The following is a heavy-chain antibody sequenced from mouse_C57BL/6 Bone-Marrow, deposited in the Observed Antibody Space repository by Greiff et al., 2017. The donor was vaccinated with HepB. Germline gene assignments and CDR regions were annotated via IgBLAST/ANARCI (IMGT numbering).Heavy chain of an antibody. D-gene: IGHD2-3*01. J-gene: IGHJ4*01. Sequence: QVTLKVCGPGILQPSQTLSLTCSFSGFSLSTFGMGVGWIRQPSGKGLEWLAHIWWDDDKYYTPALKSRLKISKDTSKNQVFLKIANVDTADTATYYCARPDGYYAGYAMDYWGQGTSVTVSS. V-gene: IGHV8-8*01. CDR2: IWWDDDK. CDR3: ARPDGYYAGYAMDY. CDR1: GFSLSTFGMG.